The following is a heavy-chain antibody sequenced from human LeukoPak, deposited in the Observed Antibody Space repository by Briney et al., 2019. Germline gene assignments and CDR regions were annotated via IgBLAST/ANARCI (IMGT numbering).Heavy chain of an antibody. V-gene: IGHV3-73*01. CDR3: TSGGAAGTVHGKVDY. J-gene: IGHJ4*02. Sequence: GVPLRLPCAASGFTFSGCPMHGLRQASGKGGEGVGHFKSKANSSATAYAASVKGRFTISRDDSKNTAYLQMNSLKTEDTAVYYCTSGGAAGTVHGKVDYWGQGTLVTVSS. D-gene: IGHD6-13*01. CDR1: GFTFSGCP. CDR2: FKSKANSSAT.